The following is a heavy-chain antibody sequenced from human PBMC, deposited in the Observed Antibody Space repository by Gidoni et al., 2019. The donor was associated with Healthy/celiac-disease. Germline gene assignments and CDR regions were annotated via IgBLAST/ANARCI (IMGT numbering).Heavy chain of an antibody. D-gene: IGHD3-10*01. CDR1: GFTFSSSW. CDR3: ARVRSGGHQWAKVWGAFDI. Sequence: EVQLVESGGGLVQPGGSLRLSCAASGFTFSSSWMRWVRQAPGKGLEWVANIKQDGSEKYYVDSVKGRFTISRDNAKNSLYLQMNSLRAEDTAVYYCARVRSGGHQWAKVWGAFDIWGQGTMVTVSS. V-gene: IGHV3-7*01. J-gene: IGHJ3*02. CDR2: IKQDGSEK.